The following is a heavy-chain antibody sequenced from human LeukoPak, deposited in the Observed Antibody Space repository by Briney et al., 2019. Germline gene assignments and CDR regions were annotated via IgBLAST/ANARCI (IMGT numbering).Heavy chain of an antibody. CDR3: ARDRIVRGRPHYIDY. CDR1: GYTFTSYY. J-gene: IGHJ4*02. D-gene: IGHD3-10*01. CDR2: INPSGGST. Sequence: ASVKVSCKASGYTFTSYYMHWVRQAPGQGLEWMGIINPSGGSTSYAQKFQGRVTMTRDMSTSTVYMELSSLRSEDTAVYYCARDRIVRGRPHYIDYWGQGTLVTVSS. V-gene: IGHV1-46*01.